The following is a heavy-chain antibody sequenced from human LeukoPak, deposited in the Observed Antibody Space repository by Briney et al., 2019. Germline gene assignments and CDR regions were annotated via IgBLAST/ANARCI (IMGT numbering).Heavy chain of an antibody. CDR3: ARGLYTYYYDSSGYYPDAFDI. D-gene: IGHD3-22*01. V-gene: IGHV4-31*03. CDR2: IYYRGST. J-gene: IGHJ3*02. Sequence: SETLFLTCTVSGGSISSGGYYWSWIRQHPGKGLEWIGYIYYRGSTYYNPSLKSRVTISVDTSKNQFSLKLSSVTAADTAVYYCARGLYTYYYDSSGYYPDAFDIWGQGTMVTVSS. CDR1: GGSISSGGYY.